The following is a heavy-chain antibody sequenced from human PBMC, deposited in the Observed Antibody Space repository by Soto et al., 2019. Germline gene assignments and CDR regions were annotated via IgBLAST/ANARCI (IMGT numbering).Heavy chain of an antibody. D-gene: IGHD3-16*02. CDR2: IYHSGST. CDR1: GGSISSGGYS. J-gene: IGHJ3*02. V-gene: IGHV4-30-2*01. Sequence: QLQLQESGSGLVKPSQTLSLTCAVSGGSISSGGYSWSWIRQPPGKGLEWIGYIYHSGSTYYNPSLKSRVTISVDRSKNQFFLKLSSVTAADTAVYYCARGGFITFGGVIVNPGAFDIWGQGTMVTVSS. CDR3: ARGGFITFGGVIVNPGAFDI.